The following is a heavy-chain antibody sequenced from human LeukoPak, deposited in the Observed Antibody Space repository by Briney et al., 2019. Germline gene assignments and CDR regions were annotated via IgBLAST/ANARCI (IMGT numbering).Heavy chain of an antibody. J-gene: IGHJ6*03. CDR1: GFPLSAFA. V-gene: IGHV3-23*01. Sequence: GGSLRLSCAVSGFPLSAFAMSWVRQAPGKGMEWVSTISGGGDNTYFADSVKGGFTISRDNSKNTLFLQMVSLRAEDTAVYYCAKFEGALLGNYYMDVWGKGTTVTVSS. CDR2: ISGGGDNT. CDR3: AKFEGALLGNYYMDV.